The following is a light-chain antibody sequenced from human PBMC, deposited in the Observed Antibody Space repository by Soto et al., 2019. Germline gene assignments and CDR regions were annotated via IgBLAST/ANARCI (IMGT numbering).Light chain of an antibody. Sequence: QSALTQPASVSGSPGQSITISCTGTSSDVGGYNYVSWYQQHPGKAPQLMIYDVSNRPSGVSNRFSGSKSGNTASLTISGLQAEDEADYYCSSYTSSSLYVFGTGTKVTV. CDR2: DVS. V-gene: IGLV2-14*01. CDR3: SSYTSSSLYV. CDR1: SSDVGGYNY. J-gene: IGLJ1*01.